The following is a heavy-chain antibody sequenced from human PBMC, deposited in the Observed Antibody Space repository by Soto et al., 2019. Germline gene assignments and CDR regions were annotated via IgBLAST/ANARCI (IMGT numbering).Heavy chain of an antibody. V-gene: IGHV3-30*18. CDR1: GFTFSYG. J-gene: IGHJ4*02. CDR2: ISYDSSNK. D-gene: IGHD2-15*01. CDR3: AKLVIGYCSGNTCDNY. Sequence: VPLLESGGGLIQPGVSLRLSCAASGFTFSYGIHWLRQAPGRGLEWVAYISYDSSNKFYGDSVKGRFTISRDNSKSTQFLQVNSLRAEDTAVYYCAKLVIGYCSGNTCDNYWGQGTLVAVSS.